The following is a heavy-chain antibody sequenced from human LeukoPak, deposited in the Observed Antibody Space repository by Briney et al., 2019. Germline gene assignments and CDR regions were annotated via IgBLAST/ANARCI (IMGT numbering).Heavy chain of an antibody. CDR1: GGSISSGDYY. J-gene: IGHJ4*02. Sequence: SQTLSLTCTVPGGSISSGDYYWSWIRQPPGKGLEWIGYIYYSGSTYYNPSLKSRVTISVDTSKNQFSLKLSSVTAADTAVYYCARDSRRSGSVADYWGQGTLVTVSS. CDR3: ARDSRRSGSVADY. CDR2: IYYSGST. V-gene: IGHV4-30-4*01. D-gene: IGHD3-10*01.